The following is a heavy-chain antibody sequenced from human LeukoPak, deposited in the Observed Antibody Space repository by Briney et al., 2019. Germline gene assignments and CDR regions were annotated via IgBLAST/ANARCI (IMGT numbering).Heavy chain of an antibody. D-gene: IGHD3-22*01. V-gene: IGHV3-23*01. CDR1: GFTVSSNY. CDR2: ISGSGGST. J-gene: IGHJ4*02. Sequence: GGSLRLSCAASGFTVSSNYMSWVRQAPGKGLEWVSAISGSGGSTYYADSVKGRFTISRDNSKNTLYLQMNSLRAEDTAVYYCAKGVIVVVISGHFDYWGQGTLVTVSS. CDR3: AKGVIVVVISGHFDY.